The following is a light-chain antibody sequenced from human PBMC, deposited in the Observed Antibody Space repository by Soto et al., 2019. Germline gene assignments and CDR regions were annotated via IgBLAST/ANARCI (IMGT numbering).Light chain of an antibody. Sequence: QSALTHSASVSWSPGQSITISCSGTSSDVGSYDHVAWYQQFPGKTPKLMIYEVSNRPSGVSSRFSGSKSGNTASLTISGLQAEDEADYYCISYTGSSTYYVFGSGTKVTVL. CDR1: SSDVGSYDH. J-gene: IGLJ1*01. CDR3: ISYTGSSTYYV. V-gene: IGLV2-14*01. CDR2: EVS.